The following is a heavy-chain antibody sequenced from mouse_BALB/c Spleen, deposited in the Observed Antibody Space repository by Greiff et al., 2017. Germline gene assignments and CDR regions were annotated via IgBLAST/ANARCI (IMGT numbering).Heavy chain of an antibody. CDR3: ARYGKGYSGYNYAMDY. D-gene: IGHD1-2*01. CDR1: GDSITSGY. Sequence: VQLKESGPSLVKPSQTLSLTCSVTGDSITSGYWNWIRKFPGNKLEYMGYISYSGSTYYNPSLKSRISITRDTSKNQYYLQLNSVTTEDTATYYCARYGKGYSGYNYAMDYWGQGTSVTVSS. J-gene: IGHJ4*01. V-gene: IGHV3-8*02. CDR2: ISYSGST.